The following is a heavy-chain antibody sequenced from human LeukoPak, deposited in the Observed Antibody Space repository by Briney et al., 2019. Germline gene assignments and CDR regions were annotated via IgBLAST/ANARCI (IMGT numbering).Heavy chain of an antibody. D-gene: IGHD6-19*01. CDR2: ISYDGSNK. J-gene: IGHJ4*02. CDR3: ARDRDSSGWYEGFDY. CDR1: GFTFSSSA. V-gene: IGHV3-30-3*01. Sequence: PGGSLRLSCTASGFTFSSSAMHWVRLAPDKGLEWVAVISYDGSNKYYADSVKGRFTISRDNSKNTLYLQMNSPRADDTAVYYCARDRDSSGWYEGFDYWGQGTLVTVSS.